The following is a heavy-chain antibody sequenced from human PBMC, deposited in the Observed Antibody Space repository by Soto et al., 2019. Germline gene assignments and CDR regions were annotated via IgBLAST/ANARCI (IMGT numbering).Heavy chain of an antibody. CDR3: ARVRFGELV. Sequence: EEQLLESGGGLVQPGGSLRLSCAASGLTFSRYAMSWVRQAPGKGLEWVSIIGVGGGDRYYPESVKGRFTISRDNSRDTLYLEMNSLRDEDTAVYYCARVRFGELVWGQGTLVTVSS. D-gene: IGHD3-10*01. CDR1: GLTFSRYA. V-gene: IGHV3-23*01. CDR2: IGVGGGDR. J-gene: IGHJ4*02.